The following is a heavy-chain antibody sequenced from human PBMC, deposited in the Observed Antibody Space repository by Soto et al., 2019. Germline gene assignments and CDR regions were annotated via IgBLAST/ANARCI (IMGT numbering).Heavy chain of an antibody. CDR1: GGSFSGYY. CDR3: ASRGRRRDGYNYYY. V-gene: IGHV4-34*01. CDR2: INHSGST. D-gene: IGHD5-12*01. J-gene: IGHJ4*02. Sequence: LSLTCAVYGGSFSGYYWSWIRQPPGKGLEWIGEINHSGSTNYNPSLKSRVTISVDTSKNQFSLKLSSVTAADTAVYYCASRGRRRDGYNYYYWGQGTLVTVSS.